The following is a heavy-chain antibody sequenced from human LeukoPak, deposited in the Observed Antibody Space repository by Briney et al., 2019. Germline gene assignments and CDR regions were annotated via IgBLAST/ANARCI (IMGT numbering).Heavy chain of an antibody. Sequence: ASVKVSCKASGYTFTSYGISWVRQAPGQGLEWMGWISAYNGNTNYAQKFQGRVTVTTDTSTSTAYLELRSLRSDDTAVYYCARDQTKWISYGNDAFDIWGQGTMVTVSS. CDR1: GYTFTSYG. CDR2: ISAYNGNT. J-gene: IGHJ3*02. CDR3: ARDQTKWISYGNDAFDI. V-gene: IGHV1-18*01. D-gene: IGHD5-18*01.